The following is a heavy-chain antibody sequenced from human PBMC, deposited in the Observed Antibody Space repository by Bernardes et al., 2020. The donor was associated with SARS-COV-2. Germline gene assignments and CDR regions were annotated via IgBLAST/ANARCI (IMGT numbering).Heavy chain of an antibody. D-gene: IGHD3-3*01. V-gene: IGHV3-23*01. Sequence: GGSLRLSCAASGFTFSSYAMSWVRQAPGKGLEWVSAISGSGGSTYYADSVKGRFTISRDNSKNTLYLQMNSLRAEDTAVYYCAKGRLRLPPEWLLPFDPWGQGTLVTVSS. CDR1: GFTFSSYA. J-gene: IGHJ5*02. CDR3: AKGRLRLPPEWLLPFDP. CDR2: ISGSGGST.